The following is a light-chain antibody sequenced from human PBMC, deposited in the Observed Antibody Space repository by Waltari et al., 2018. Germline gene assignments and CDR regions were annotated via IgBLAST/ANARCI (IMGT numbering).Light chain of an antibody. Sequence: QSLLTQPPSISGAPGQRATISCSGGSSNIGRNSVTVYEQVPGTAPKLPIFRSDRRPSGVSDRFSGSKSGTSASLTITGLLSADEADYICAAWDDSLNAWIFGGGTRLTVL. CDR2: RSD. V-gene: IGLV1-44*01. J-gene: IGLJ3*02. CDR1: SSNIGRNS. CDR3: AAWDDSLNAWI.